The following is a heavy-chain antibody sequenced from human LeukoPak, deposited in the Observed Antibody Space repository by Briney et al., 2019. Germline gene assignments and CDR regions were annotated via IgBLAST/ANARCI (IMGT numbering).Heavy chain of an antibody. D-gene: IGHD6-13*01. Sequence: SETLSLTCTVSGGSISSYYWSWIRQPPGKGLEGIGYMCYSGTTHSNTSLMSRVTISVNTSNNQFSLKLSSVNAADTAVYYCARGVYIAAAQYAYWGQGTLVTVSS. CDR3: ARGVYIAAAQYAY. CDR2: MCYSGTT. V-gene: IGHV4-59*01. J-gene: IGHJ4*02. CDR1: GGSISSYY.